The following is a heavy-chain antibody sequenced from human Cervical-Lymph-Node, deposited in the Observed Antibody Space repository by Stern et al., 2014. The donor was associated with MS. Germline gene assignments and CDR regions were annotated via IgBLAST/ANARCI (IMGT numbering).Heavy chain of an antibody. V-gene: IGHV4-59*01. Sequence: QVQLQESGPGLVKPSETLSLTCTVSGGSISSYYWSWIRQPPGKGLEWIWYIYFSGSTNYNPSLTSRVTISVDTSKNQFSLKLSSVTAADTAVYYWARGRDDLPDYWGQGTLVTVSS. J-gene: IGHJ4*02. CDR2: IYFSGST. CDR1: GGSISSYY. D-gene: IGHD3-16*01. CDR3: ARGRDDLPDY.